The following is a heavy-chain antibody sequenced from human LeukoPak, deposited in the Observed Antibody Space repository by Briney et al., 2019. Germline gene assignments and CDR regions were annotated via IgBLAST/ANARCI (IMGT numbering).Heavy chain of an antibody. CDR3: ARDRVVFGVVAATVLDY. Sequence: ASVKVSCKASGYTLTSYVISWVRQAPGQGLEWMGFISAYKGNTNYAQKLKGQVTLTTDTSTSTAYMELRSMRSEDTAVYYCARDRVVFGVVAATVLDYWGQGTLVTVSS. D-gene: IGHD2-15*01. J-gene: IGHJ4*02. CDR1: GYTLTSYV. V-gene: IGHV1-18*01. CDR2: ISAYKGNT.